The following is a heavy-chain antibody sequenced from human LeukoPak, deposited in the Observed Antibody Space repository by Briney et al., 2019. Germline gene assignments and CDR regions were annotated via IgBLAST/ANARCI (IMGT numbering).Heavy chain of an antibody. CDR3: ARLETYDSTLDH. D-gene: IGHD3-22*01. J-gene: IGHJ4*02. CDR1: GDSITTSSYY. CDR2: IYYSGST. Sequence: PSETLSLTCTVSGDSITTSSYYWGWIRQPPGKGLEWIGNIYYSGSTYYNPSLKSRVTISVDTSKNQFSLWLSSVTAADTAVYYCARLETYDSTLDHWGQGTLVTVSS. V-gene: IGHV4-39*01.